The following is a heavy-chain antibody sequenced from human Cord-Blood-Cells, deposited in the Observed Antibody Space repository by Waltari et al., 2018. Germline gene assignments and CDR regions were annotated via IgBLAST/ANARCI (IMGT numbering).Heavy chain of an antibody. CDR3: ARGVLLWFRELYYFDY. CDR2: MNPNSGNT. D-gene: IGHD3-10*01. J-gene: IGHJ4*02. CDR1: GYTFTSYD. V-gene: IGHV1-8*01. Sequence: QVQLVQSGAEVKKPGASVKVSCKASGYTFTSYDINWVRPATGQGLEWMGWMNPNSGNTGYAQKFQGRVTMTRNTSISTAYMELSSLRSEDTAVYYCARGVLLWFRELYYFDYWGQGTLVTVSS.